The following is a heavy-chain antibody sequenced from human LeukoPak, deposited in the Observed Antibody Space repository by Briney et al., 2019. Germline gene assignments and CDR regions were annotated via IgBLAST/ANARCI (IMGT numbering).Heavy chain of an antibody. CDR1: GGSISSSSYY. D-gene: IGHD3-9*01. Sequence: SETLSLTCTVSGGSISSSSYYWGWIRQPPGKGLEWIGSIYYSGSTYYNPSLKSRVTISIDTPKNQFSLKVSSVTAADTAIYYCARDLSFDWFPYYFDYWGQGILVTVSS. J-gene: IGHJ4*02. CDR2: IYYSGST. V-gene: IGHV4-39*07. CDR3: ARDLSFDWFPYYFDY.